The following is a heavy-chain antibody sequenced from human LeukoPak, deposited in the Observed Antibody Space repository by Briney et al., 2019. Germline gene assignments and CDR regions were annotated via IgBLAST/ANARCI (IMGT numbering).Heavy chain of an antibody. CDR3: AGDKYDWNHGRFDY. D-gene: IGHD1-1*01. J-gene: IGHJ4*02. CDR2: IRYDGSNK. Sequence: GGSLRLSCAASGFTFSSYGMHWVRQAPGKGLEWVAVIRYDGSNKYYADSVKGRFTISRDNSKNTLYLQMNSLRAEDTAVYYCAGDKYDWNHGRFDYWGQGTLVTVSS. V-gene: IGHV3-33*01. CDR1: GFTFSSYG.